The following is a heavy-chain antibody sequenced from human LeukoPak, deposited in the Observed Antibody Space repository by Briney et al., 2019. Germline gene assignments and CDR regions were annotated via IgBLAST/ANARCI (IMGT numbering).Heavy chain of an antibody. CDR1: GGSISSYY. Sequence: SETLSLTCTVSGGSISSYYWSWIRQPAGRGLEWIGRIYTSGSTNYNPSLKSRVTMSVDTSKNQFSLKLSSVTAADTAVYYCAREWELLRAFDIWGQGTMVTVSS. J-gene: IGHJ3*02. V-gene: IGHV4-4*07. CDR3: AREWELLRAFDI. D-gene: IGHD1-26*01. CDR2: IYTSGST.